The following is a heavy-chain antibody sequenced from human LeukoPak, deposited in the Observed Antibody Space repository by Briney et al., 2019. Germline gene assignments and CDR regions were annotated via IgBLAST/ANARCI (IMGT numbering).Heavy chain of an antibody. CDR3: ARDGPSDYYEVPRDAFDI. CDR2: IWYDGSNK. CDR1: GFTFSSYG. V-gene: IGHV3-33*01. D-gene: IGHD3-22*01. J-gene: IGHJ3*02. Sequence: GGSLRLSCAASGFTFSSYGMHWVRQAPGKGLEWVAVIWYDGSNKYYADSVKGRFTISRDNSKNTLYLQMNSLRAEDTAVYYCARDGPSDYYEVPRDAFDIWGQGTMVTVSS.